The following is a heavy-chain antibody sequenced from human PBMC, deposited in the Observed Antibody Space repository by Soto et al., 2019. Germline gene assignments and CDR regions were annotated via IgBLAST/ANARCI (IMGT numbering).Heavy chain of an antibody. V-gene: IGHV1-69*01. CDR1: GGTFSSYA. J-gene: IGHJ5*02. Sequence: QVQLVQSGAEVKKPGSSVKVSCKASGGTFSSYAISWVRQAPAQGLEWMGGIIPIYGTPSYAQKFQGRVTITADESTSTAYMELSSLRSDDTAVYYCARGAALAAAGTGGGMNWFDPWGQGTLVTVSS. CDR2: IIPIYGTP. CDR3: ARGAALAAAGTGGGMNWFDP. D-gene: IGHD6-13*01.